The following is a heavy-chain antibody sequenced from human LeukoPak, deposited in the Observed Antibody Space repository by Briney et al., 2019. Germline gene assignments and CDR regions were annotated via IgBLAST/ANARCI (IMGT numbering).Heavy chain of an antibody. CDR2: ITSDGSST. V-gene: IGHV3-74*01. CDR3: ARDGSLPDY. Sequence: PGGSLRLSCVASGFTFSSYSMNWVRQAPGKGLVWVSRITSDGSSTNYADSVKGRFTISRDNAKNTLYLQMNSLRAEDTAVYYCARDGSLPDYWGQGTLVTVSS. J-gene: IGHJ4*02. CDR1: GFTFSSYS.